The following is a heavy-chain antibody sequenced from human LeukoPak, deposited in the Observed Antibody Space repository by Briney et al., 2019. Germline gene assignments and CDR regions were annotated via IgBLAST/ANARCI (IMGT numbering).Heavy chain of an antibody. D-gene: IGHD5-18*01. CDR1: GDSISSYY. Sequence: SETLSLTCTVSGDSISSYYWSWIRLPPGKGLEWIGYIYYSGSTNYNPSLKSRVTISVDTSKNQFSLKLSSVTAADTAVYYCAAYNYAYIHYWGQGTLVTVSS. J-gene: IGHJ4*02. CDR2: IYYSGST. CDR3: AAYNYAYIHY. V-gene: IGHV4-59*01.